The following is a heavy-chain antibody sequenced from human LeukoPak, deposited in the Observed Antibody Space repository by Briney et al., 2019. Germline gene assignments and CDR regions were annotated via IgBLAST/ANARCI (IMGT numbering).Heavy chain of an antibody. Sequence: ASVKVSCKASGYTFTGYYMHWVRQAPGQGLEWMGWINPNSGGTNYAQKFQGRVTMTRDTSISTAYMELSRLRSDDTAVYYCARQGYGVTSQGAADYWGQGTLVTVSS. D-gene: IGHD4-23*01. J-gene: IGHJ4*02. V-gene: IGHV1-2*02. CDR3: ARQGYGVTSQGAADY. CDR2: INPNSGGT. CDR1: GYTFTGYY.